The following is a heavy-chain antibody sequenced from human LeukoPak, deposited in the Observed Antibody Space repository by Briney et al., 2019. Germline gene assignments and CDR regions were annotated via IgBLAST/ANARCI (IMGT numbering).Heavy chain of an antibody. CDR3: AKDRSSSWTWTIDY. CDR2: ISYDGSNK. Sequence: GGSLRLSCAASGFTFSNYNMNWVRQAPGKGLEWVALISYDGSNKYYADSVKGRFTISRDNSKNTLYLQMNSLRAEDTAVYYCAKDRSSSWTWTIDYWGQGTLVTVSS. V-gene: IGHV3-30*18. CDR1: GFTFSNYN. D-gene: IGHD6-13*01. J-gene: IGHJ4*02.